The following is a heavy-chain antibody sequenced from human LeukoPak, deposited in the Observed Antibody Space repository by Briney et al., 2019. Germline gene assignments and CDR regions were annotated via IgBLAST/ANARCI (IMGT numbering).Heavy chain of an antibody. Sequence: GGSLRLSCAASGSTFSGYAMSWVRQAPGKGLEWVSAISGSGGSTYYADSVKGRFTISRDNSKNTLYLQMNSLRAEDTAVYYCAKQDYGSGSSNWFDPWGQGTLVTVSS. J-gene: IGHJ5*02. D-gene: IGHD3-10*01. CDR3: AKQDYGSGSSNWFDP. V-gene: IGHV3-23*01. CDR1: GSTFSGYA. CDR2: ISGSGGST.